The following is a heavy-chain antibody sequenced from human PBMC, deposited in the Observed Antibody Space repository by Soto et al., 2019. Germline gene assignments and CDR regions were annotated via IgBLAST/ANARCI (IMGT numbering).Heavy chain of an antibody. D-gene: IGHD4-17*01. V-gene: IGHV1-24*01. CDR1: GYTLTELS. CDR2: FDPEDGGT. CDR3: ARDYGDYVRAFDI. Sequence: ASVQVSCKVSGYTLTELSMHWVRQAPGKGLEWMGGFDPEDGGTIYAQKFQGRVTMTEDTSTDTAYMELSSLRSEDTAVYYCARDYGDYVRAFDIWGQGTMVTVSS. J-gene: IGHJ3*02.